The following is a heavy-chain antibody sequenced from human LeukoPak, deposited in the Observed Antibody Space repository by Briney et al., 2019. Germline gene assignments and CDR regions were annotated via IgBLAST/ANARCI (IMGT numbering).Heavy chain of an antibody. V-gene: IGHV4-59*12. J-gene: IGHJ4*02. CDR3: TRVVNGGHFDY. Sequence: SETLSLICTVSGASINDYYWTWIRQPPGKGLEWVGYVYHTGTSGYHPSLKSRVAMSLDTSKNQVSLKLRSVTAADTAVYFCTRVVNGGHFDYWGQGTLVTVSS. D-gene: IGHD2-8*01. CDR1: GASINDYY. CDR2: VYHTGTS.